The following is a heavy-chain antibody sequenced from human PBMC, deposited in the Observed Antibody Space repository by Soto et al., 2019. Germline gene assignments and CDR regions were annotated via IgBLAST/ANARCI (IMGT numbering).Heavy chain of an antibody. CDR1: GGSISSGDYY. Sequence: QVQLQESGPGLVKPSQTLSLTCTVSGGSISSGDYYWSWIRQPPGKGLEWIGYIYYSGSTYYNPSLESRVTISVDTSKHQFPLKLSSVTAAHTAVYYCARARSSNSVDWFDPWGQGTLVTVSS. CDR2: IYYSGST. J-gene: IGHJ5*02. CDR3: ARARSSNSVDWFDP. D-gene: IGHD4-4*01. V-gene: IGHV4-30-4*01.